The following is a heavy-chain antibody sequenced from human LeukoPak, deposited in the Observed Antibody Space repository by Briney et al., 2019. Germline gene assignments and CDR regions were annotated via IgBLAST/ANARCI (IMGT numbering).Heavy chain of an antibody. Sequence: GGSLGLSCAASGFTFSSYAMHWVRQAPGKGLEWVAVISYDGSNKYCADSVKGRFTISRDNSKNTLYLQMNSLRAEDTAVYYCARDLGSESLWGQGTLVTVSS. CDR3: ARDLGSESL. D-gene: IGHD1-26*01. J-gene: IGHJ4*02. CDR1: GFTFSSYA. CDR2: ISYDGSNK. V-gene: IGHV3-30-3*01.